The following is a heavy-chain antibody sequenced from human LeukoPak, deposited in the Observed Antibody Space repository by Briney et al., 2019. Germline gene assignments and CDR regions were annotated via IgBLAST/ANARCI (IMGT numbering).Heavy chain of an antibody. CDR2: IKQDGIEK. CDR3: ARVKGYSGSFNRDFDY. V-gene: IGHV3-7*01. D-gene: IGHD1-26*01. CDR1: GFSFRSHW. Sequence: GGSLRLSCAVSGFSFRSHWMGWVRQAPGKGPEWVANIKQDGIEKYYVDSVKGRFTISRDNAKNSLYLQMDSLRVEDTAVYYCARVKGYSGSFNRDFDYWGQGTLVTVSS. J-gene: IGHJ4*02.